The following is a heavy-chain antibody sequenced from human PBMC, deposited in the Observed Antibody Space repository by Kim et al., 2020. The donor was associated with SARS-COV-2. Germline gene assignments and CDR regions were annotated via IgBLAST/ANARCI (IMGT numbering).Heavy chain of an antibody. CDR2: ISTSGSTI. V-gene: IGHV3-48*03. Sequence: GGSLRLSCAASGFTFSSYEMNWVRQAPGKGLEWVSYISTSGSTIYYADSVKGRFTISRDNAKNSLYLQMNSLRAEDTAVYYCARRYCSSTSCVMDVWGKGTTVTVSS. CDR1: GFTFSSYE. CDR3: ARRYCSSTSCVMDV. J-gene: IGHJ6*03. D-gene: IGHD2-2*01.